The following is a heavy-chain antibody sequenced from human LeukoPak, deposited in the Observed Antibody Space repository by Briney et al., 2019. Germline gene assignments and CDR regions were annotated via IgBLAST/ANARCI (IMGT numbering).Heavy chain of an antibody. V-gene: IGHV3-74*01. D-gene: IGHD4-11*01. CDR1: GFTFSNSW. J-gene: IGHJ4*02. Sequence: GGSLRLSCAASGFTFSNSWMHWVRHVPGKGLVWVLRINGDGSTITYADSVKGRFTISRDNAKNTLYLQMNGLRAEDTAVYYCGRGYSNYMDYWGQGTLVTVSS. CDR3: GRGYSNYMDY. CDR2: INGDGSTI.